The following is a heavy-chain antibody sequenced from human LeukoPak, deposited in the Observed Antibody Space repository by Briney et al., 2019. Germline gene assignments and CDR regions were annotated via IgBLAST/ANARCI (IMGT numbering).Heavy chain of an antibody. D-gene: IGHD6-19*01. CDR3: ARDVESIAVAGYFDY. J-gene: IGHJ4*02. Sequence: GGSLRHSCAASGFTFSSYGIHWVRQAPGKGLEWVAVIWYDGSYKYYADSVKGRSTISRDNSKNTLYLQMNTLRAEDTAVYYCARDVESIAVAGYFDYWGQGTLVTVSS. CDR2: IWYDGSYK. V-gene: IGHV3-33*01. CDR1: GFTFSSYG.